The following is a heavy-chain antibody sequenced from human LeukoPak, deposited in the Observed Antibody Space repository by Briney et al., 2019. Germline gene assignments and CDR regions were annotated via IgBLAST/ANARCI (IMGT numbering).Heavy chain of an antibody. CDR3: ARDRPLTTRGYSSL. J-gene: IGHJ4*02. V-gene: IGHV3-30*04. D-gene: IGHD5-12*01. CDR2: ISYDGSNK. Sequence: GGSLRLPCAASGFTFSSYAMHWVRQAPGKGLEWVAVISYDGSNKYYADSVKGRFTISRDNSKNTLYLQMNSLRAEDTAVYYCARDRPLTTRGYSSLWGQGTLVTVSS. CDR1: GFTFSSYA.